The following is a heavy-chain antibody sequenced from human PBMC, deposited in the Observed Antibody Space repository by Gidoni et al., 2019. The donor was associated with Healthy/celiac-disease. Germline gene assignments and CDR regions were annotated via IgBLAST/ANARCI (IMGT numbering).Heavy chain of an antibody. V-gene: IGHV2-5*01. J-gene: IGHJ5*02. CDR2: IYWNDDK. CDR1: GFSLSTSGVG. D-gene: IGHD2-2*01. CDR3: AHSPLGYCSSTSCLIWFDP. Sequence: QITLKESGPTLVKPTQTLTLTCPFSGFSLSTSGVGVGWIRQPPGKALEWLALIYWNDDKRYSPSLKSMLTITKDTSKTQVVLTMTNMDPVDTATYYCAHSPLGYCSSTSCLIWFDPWGQGTLVTVSS.